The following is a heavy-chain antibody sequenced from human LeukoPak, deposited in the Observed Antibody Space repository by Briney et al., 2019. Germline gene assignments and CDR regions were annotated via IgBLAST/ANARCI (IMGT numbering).Heavy chain of an antibody. Sequence: SETLSLTCTVSGGSISSYYWSWIRQPPGKGLEWIGRIYTSGSTNYNPSLKSRVTMSVDTSKNQFSLKLSSVTAADTAVYYCARDGGSVAGAYYYYGMDVWGQGTTVTVSS. J-gene: IGHJ6*02. CDR3: ARDGGSVAGAYYYYGMDV. CDR1: GGSISSYY. CDR2: IYTSGST. V-gene: IGHV4-4*07. D-gene: IGHD6-19*01.